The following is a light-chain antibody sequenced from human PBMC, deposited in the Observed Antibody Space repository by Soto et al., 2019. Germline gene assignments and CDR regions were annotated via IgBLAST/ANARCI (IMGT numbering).Light chain of an antibody. V-gene: IGKV3-11*01. Sequence: EIVLTQSPATLSLSPGERATLSCRASQTVGSYLAWYQHKPGQAPRLLIYDASNRATGIPARFSGSGSGTDFTLTISSLEPEDFAVYYCQQRSDWWTFGQGTKVEI. CDR3: QQRSDWWT. CDR1: QTVGSY. J-gene: IGKJ1*01. CDR2: DAS.